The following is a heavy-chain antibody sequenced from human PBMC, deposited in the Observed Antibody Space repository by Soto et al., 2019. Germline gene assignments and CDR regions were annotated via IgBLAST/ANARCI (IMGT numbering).Heavy chain of an antibody. J-gene: IGHJ4*02. CDR1: GFTFNIYA. CDR3: ARGGGSPHYLDY. Sequence: EVQLLESGGGLVQPGGSLRLSCAASGFTFNIYAMNWVRQAPGKGLEWVSVIGGRVDNTYYADSVRGRFSISRDNSRNTLYLQLNSLGAEDTAIYYCARGGGSPHYLDYWGRGALVTVSS. V-gene: IGHV3-23*01. CDR2: IGGRVDNT. D-gene: IGHD1-26*01.